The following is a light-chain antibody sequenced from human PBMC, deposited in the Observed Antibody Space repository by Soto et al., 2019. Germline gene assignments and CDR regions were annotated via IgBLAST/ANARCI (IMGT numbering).Light chain of an antibody. Sequence: QSVLTQPRSVSGSPGQSVTISCTRTDSNIGFYNFVSWYQQHPDKAPHLVIYDVNKRPSGVPDRFSGSKSGNTASLTISGLQADDEADYYCCSYAGTYTYVFGIGTKV. J-gene: IGLJ1*01. V-gene: IGLV2-11*01. CDR2: DVN. CDR1: DSNIGFYNF. CDR3: CSYAGTYTYV.